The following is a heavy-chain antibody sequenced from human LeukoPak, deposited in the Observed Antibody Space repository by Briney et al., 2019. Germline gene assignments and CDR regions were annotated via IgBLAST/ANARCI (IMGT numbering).Heavy chain of an antibody. Sequence: PSETLSLTCTVSGGSISSSSYYWGWIRQPPGKGLEWIGSIYYSGSTYYNPSLKSRVTISVDTSKNQFSLKLSSVTAADTAVYYCARSHLYFDWLLYSGGRYFDYWGQGTLVTVSS. CDR3: ARSHLYFDWLLYSGGRYFDY. CDR2: IYYSGST. D-gene: IGHD3-9*01. V-gene: IGHV4-39*07. CDR1: GGSISSSSYY. J-gene: IGHJ4*02.